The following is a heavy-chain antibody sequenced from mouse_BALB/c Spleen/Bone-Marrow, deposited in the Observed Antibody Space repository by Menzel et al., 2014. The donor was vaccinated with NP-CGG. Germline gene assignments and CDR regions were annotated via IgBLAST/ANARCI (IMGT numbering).Heavy chain of an antibody. V-gene: IGHV4-1*02. D-gene: IGHD2-3*01. Sequence: VESGGSLKLSCAASGFDFRRYWMSWVRQAPGKGLEWIGEINPESSTINYTPSLKDKSIISRDNAKNTLYLQMSKVRSEDTALYYCARLGYYGYFVDWGQGTTLPVSS. J-gene: IGHJ2*01. CDR2: INPESSTI. CDR3: ARLGYYGYFVD. CDR1: GFDFRRYW.